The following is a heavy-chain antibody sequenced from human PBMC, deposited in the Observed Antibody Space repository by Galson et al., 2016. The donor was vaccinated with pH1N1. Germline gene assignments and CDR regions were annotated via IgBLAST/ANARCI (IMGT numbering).Heavy chain of an antibody. CDR3: ARFLYGDYSNWFDP. Sequence: PALVKPTQTLTLTCTFSGFSLSTSGVTVGWIRQPPGKALEWLALIYWNDDKRYSPSLKSRLTIIKDTFKNQVVLTMTNMDPVDTATYYCARFLYGDYSNWFDPWGQGTLVTVS. D-gene: IGHD4-17*01. V-gene: IGHV2-5*01. CDR1: GFSLSTSGVT. J-gene: IGHJ5*02. CDR2: IYWNDDK.